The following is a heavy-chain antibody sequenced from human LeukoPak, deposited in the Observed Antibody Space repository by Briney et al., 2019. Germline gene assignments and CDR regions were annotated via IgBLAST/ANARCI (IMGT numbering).Heavy chain of an antibody. CDR3: VSLTRESPPRGNRDLWSGYSDY. CDR1: GVSMSSYY. D-gene: IGHD3-3*01. V-gene: IGHV4-59*01. J-gene: IGHJ4*02. Sequence: SETLSLTCTVSGVSMSSYYWSWIRQPPGKGLEWIGYIYYSGSAIYYNGDTHYNPSLKSRVTISLDTSRNHFSLILSSVAAADTAIYYCVSLTRESPPRGNRDLWSGYSDYWGQGTLVTVSS. CDR2: IYYSGSAIYYNGDT.